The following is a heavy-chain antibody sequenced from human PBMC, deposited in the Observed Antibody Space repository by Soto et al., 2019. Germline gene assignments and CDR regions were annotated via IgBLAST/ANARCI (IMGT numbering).Heavy chain of an antibody. J-gene: IGHJ4*02. CDR1: GFTFSGYA. D-gene: IGHD4-17*01. CDR2: ISYDGTNK. V-gene: IGHV3-30*03. CDR3: ARNPYGDYPFDY. Sequence: GGSLRPSCAASGFTFSGYAMHWVRQAPGKGLEWVAVISYDGTNKYSADSVKGRFTISRDNSKKTLYLQMDSLRAEDTAVYYCARNPYGDYPFDYWGQGTLVTVSS.